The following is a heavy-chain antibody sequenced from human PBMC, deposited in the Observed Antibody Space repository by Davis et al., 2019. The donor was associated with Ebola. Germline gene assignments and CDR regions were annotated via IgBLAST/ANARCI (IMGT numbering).Heavy chain of an antibody. D-gene: IGHD2-21*01. Sequence: GGSLRLSCAASGFTLRSYVVSWVRQVPGAGLELVSSMSTSGSKTDYGDSVKGRFTISRDNSKNTLYLQMNSLRAEDTAVYYCARLVAYCGGDCPGDYWGQGTLVTVSS. CDR1: GFTLRSYV. J-gene: IGHJ4*02. CDR2: MSTSGSKT. CDR3: ARLVAYCGGDCPGDY. V-gene: IGHV3-23*01.